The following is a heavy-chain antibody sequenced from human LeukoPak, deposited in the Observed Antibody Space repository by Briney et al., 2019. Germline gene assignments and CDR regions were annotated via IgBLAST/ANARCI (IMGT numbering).Heavy chain of an antibody. D-gene: IGHD3-16*01. V-gene: IGHV4-31*03. CDR2: IYYSGST. CDR1: GGSISSGGYY. J-gene: IGHJ4*02. CDR3: ASWRLGAANGAIDY. Sequence: SQTLSLTCTVSGGSISSGGYYWSWICQHPGKGLESIGNIYYSGSTYYNPSLKRRVTISVDTSKNQFSLKLSSVTAADTAVYYCASWRLGAANGAIDYWGQGTLVTVSS.